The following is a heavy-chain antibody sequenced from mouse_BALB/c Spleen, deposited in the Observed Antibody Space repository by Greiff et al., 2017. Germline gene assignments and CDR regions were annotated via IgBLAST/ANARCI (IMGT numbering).Heavy chain of an antibody. CDR1: GFTFSSYT. Sequence: EVQRVESGGGLVQPGGSLKLSCAASGFTFSSYTMSWVRQTPEKRLEWVAYISNGGGSTYYPDTVKGRFTISRDNAKNTLYLQMSSLKSEDTAMYYCARRAVDYWGQGTSVTVSS. V-gene: IGHV5-12-2*01. CDR3: ARRAVDY. J-gene: IGHJ4*01. CDR2: ISNGGGST.